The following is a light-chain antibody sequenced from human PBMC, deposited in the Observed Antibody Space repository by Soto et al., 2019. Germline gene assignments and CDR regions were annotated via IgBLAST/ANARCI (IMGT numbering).Light chain of an antibody. J-gene: IGLJ2*01. CDR2: DVT. Sequence: QSALTQPASVSGSPGQSITISCTGTSSDVGAYDFVSWYQHSPGKAPKLVTFDVTHRPPGISDRFSGSKSANTTSLTISGLQAEDEAFYYCSSYTTRSTLVFGGGTKLTVL. CDR1: SSDVGAYDF. V-gene: IGLV2-14*01. CDR3: SSYTTRSTLV.